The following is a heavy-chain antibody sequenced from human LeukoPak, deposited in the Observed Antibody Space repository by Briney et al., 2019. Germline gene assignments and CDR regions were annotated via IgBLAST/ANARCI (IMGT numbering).Heavy chain of an antibody. J-gene: IGHJ4*02. CDR2: ISGSGAST. CDR1: GFTLSTNA. V-gene: IGHV3-23*01. D-gene: IGHD1-26*01. Sequence: GGSLRLACLTSGFTLSTNAMSWVRQAPGKGLEWISGISGSGASTYYADSVKGRFTISRDDSRNTLYLQMNSLRGDDTAVYYCAKDVGKWESLHFFDYWGQGTLVTVSS. CDR3: AKDVGKWESLHFFDY.